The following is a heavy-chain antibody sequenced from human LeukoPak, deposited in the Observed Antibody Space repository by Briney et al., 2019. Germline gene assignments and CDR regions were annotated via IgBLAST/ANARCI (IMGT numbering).Heavy chain of an antibody. V-gene: IGHV4-31*03. CDR3: LTYDYVWGSFFDI. J-gene: IGHJ3*02. CDR1: GGSISSGGYY. Sequence: PSETLSLTCTVSGGSISSGGYYWSWIHQHPGKGLEWIGYIYYSGSTYYNPSLKSRVTISVDTSKNQFSLKLSSVTAADTAVYYCLTYDYVWGSFFDIWGQGTMVTVSS. D-gene: IGHD3-16*01. CDR2: IYYSGST.